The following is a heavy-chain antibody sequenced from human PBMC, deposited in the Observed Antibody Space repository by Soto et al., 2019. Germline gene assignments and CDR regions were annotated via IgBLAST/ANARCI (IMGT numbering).Heavy chain of an antibody. CDR3: ARARITMVRGRSYYGMDV. CDR1: GGTFSSYA. CDR2: IIPIFGTA. Sequence: QVQLVQSGAEVKKPGSSVKVSCKASGGTFSSYAISWVRQAPGQGLEWMGGIIPIFGTANYAQKFQGGVTITADESTSTAYMELGSLRSEDTAVYCCARARITMVRGRSYYGMDVWGQGTTVTVSS. D-gene: IGHD3-10*01. V-gene: IGHV1-69*01. J-gene: IGHJ6*02.